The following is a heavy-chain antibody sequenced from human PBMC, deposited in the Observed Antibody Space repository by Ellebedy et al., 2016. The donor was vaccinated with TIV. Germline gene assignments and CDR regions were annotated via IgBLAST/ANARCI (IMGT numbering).Heavy chain of an antibody. D-gene: IGHD5/OR15-5a*01. CDR2: ISSSTTYT. Sequence: PGGSLRLSCAASGFTFSDYYMSWIRQAPGKGLEWISYISSSTTYTNYADSVKGRFTISRDNAKNSLYLQMNSLRTEDTAIYYCALVSTDYWGQGTLVTVSS. J-gene: IGHJ4*02. CDR3: ALVSTDY. CDR1: GFTFSDYY. V-gene: IGHV3-11*06.